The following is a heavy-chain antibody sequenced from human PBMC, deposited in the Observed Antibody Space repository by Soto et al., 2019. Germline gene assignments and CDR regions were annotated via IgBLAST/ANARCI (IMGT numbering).Heavy chain of an antibody. CDR3: ATSYGNAWYTY. CDR2: MQNSGNS. CDR1: GDSMSRYY. J-gene: IGHJ4*02. V-gene: IGHV4-59*01. Sequence: PSETLSLTCSVTGDSMSRYYWSWIRQPPGKALEWIGYMQNSGNSNYNPSLKSRATISIDMSKNQFSLKLNFVTAADTAVYYCATSYGNAWYTYWGQGTQVPVSS. D-gene: IGHD6-13*01.